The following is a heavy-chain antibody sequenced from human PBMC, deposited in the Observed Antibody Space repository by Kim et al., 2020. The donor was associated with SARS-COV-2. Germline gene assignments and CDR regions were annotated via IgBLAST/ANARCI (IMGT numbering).Heavy chain of an antibody. CDR1: GYTFTSYA. Sequence: ASVKVSCKASGYTFTSYAMHWVRQAPGQRLEWMGWINAGNGNTKYSQKFQGRVTITRDTSASTAYMELSSLRSEDTAVYYCARAPPTVRGVIPYYYYGMDVWGQGTTVTVSS. J-gene: IGHJ6*02. CDR3: ARAPPTVRGVIPYYYYGMDV. CDR2: INAGNGNT. V-gene: IGHV1-3*01. D-gene: IGHD3-10*01.